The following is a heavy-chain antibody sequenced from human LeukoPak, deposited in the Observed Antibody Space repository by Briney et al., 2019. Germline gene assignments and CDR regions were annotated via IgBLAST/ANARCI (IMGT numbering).Heavy chain of an antibody. CDR3: ARVDSDSGFPFVEYFQH. D-gene: IGHD6-19*01. Sequence: ASVKVSCKASGYTFTSYGISRVRQAPGQGLEWMGWISAYNGNTNYAQKLQGRVTMTTDTSTSTAYMELRSLRSDDTAVYYCARVDSDSGFPFVEYFQHWGQGTLVTVFS. CDR1: GYTFTSYG. J-gene: IGHJ1*01. V-gene: IGHV1-18*01. CDR2: ISAYNGNT.